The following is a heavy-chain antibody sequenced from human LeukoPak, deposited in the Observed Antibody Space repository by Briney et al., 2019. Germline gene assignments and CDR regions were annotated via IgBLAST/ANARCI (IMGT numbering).Heavy chain of an antibody. CDR1: GYTFTSYA. CDR2: INAGNGNT. Sequence: EASVKVSCKASGYTFTSYAIHWVRQAPGQRLEWMGWINAGNGNTKYSQKFQGRVTITRDTSASTAYMELSSLRSEDTAVYYCARIVGSGRGPFDYWGQGTLVTVSS. CDR3: ARIVGSGRGPFDY. V-gene: IGHV1-3*01. J-gene: IGHJ4*02. D-gene: IGHD3-22*01.